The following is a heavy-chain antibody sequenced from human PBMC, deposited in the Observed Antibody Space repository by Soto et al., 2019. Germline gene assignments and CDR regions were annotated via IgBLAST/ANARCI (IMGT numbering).Heavy chain of an antibody. CDR3: ENW. Sequence: GGSLRLSCAASGFTFRTYGMNWVRRAPGGGLEWVASISSSGSFIYYADSVKDRFTIARDNSKNTGSLQMNSLRAEDTEVIFRENW. V-gene: IGHV3-21*03. D-gene: IGHD3-10*01. CDR2: ISSSGSFI. J-gene: IGHJ5*01. CDR1: GFTFRTYG.